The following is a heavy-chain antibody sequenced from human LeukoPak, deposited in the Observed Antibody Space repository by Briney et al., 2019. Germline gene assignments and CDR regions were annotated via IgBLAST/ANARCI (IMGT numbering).Heavy chain of an antibody. CDR1: GFTFSSYS. CDR2: ISRSSSTI. CDR3: ASGYYYPDY. Sequence: GGSLRLSCAASGFTFSSYSMNWVRQAPGKGLEWVSYISRSSSTIYYADSVKGRFTISRDNAKNSLYLQMNSLRAEDTAVYYCASGYYYPDYWGQGTLVTVSS. J-gene: IGHJ4*02. D-gene: IGHD3-22*01. V-gene: IGHV3-48*04.